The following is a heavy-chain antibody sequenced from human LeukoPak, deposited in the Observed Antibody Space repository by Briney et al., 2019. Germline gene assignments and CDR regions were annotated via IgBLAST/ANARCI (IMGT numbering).Heavy chain of an antibody. CDR2: IIPIFGTA. V-gene: IGHV1-69*05. CDR3: ARGSARQDYYYMDV. Sequence: ASVKVSCKASGGTFSSYAISWVRQAPGQGLEWMGGIIPIFGTAHYAQKFQGRVTITTDESTSTAYMELSSLRSEDTAVYYCARGSARQDYYYMDVWGKGTTVTVSS. J-gene: IGHJ6*03. CDR1: GGTFSSYA. D-gene: IGHD6-6*01.